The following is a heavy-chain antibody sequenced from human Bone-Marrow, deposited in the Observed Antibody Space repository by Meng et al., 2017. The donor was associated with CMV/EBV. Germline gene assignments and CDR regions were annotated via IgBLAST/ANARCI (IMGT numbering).Heavy chain of an antibody. D-gene: IGHD3-3*02. CDR2: INPNSGGT. CDR1: GYIFTGYY. V-gene: IGHV1-2*02. J-gene: IGHJ3*02. Sequence: ASVKVSCKASGYIFTGYYLHWVRQVPGQGLEWMGWINPNSGGTNYAQKFQGRVTMTRDTSISTAYMELSRLRSDDTAVYYCARVPFQLSDDAFDIWGQGTMVTVSS. CDR3: ARVPFQLSDDAFDI.